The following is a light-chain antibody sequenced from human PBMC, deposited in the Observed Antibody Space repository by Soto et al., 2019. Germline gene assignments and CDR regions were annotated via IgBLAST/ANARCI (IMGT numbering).Light chain of an antibody. V-gene: IGKV3-11*01. J-gene: IGKJ5*01. CDR1: PTMITPY. CDR2: DAS. CDR3: QQRSSWPPT. Sequence: DIVLTQSPGTLSLSPGQRATLSRRTSPTMITPYLSWYQQRPGQAPRLLIYDASNRATGVPARFSGSGSGTDFTLTISSLEPEDFAVYYCQQRSSWPPTFGQGTRLEIK.